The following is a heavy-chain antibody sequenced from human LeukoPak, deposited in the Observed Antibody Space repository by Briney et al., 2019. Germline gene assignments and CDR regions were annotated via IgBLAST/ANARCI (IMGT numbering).Heavy chain of an antibody. D-gene: IGHD4-23*01. V-gene: IGHV3-15*01. J-gene: IGHJ4*02. Sequence: PGGSLRLSCAASGFTFSNFAMSWVRQTPGKGLEWVGRIKTKNDGETTDYAAPVKGRFIISRDDSKNTLYLQMNSLKTEDTAVYFCTRDDSGGYGNWGQGTLVTVSS. CDR3: TRDDSGGYGN. CDR1: GFTFSNFA. CDR2: IKTKNDGETT.